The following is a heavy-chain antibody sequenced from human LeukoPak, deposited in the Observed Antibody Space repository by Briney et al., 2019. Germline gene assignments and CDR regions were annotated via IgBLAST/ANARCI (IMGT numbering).Heavy chain of an antibody. J-gene: IGHJ1*01. V-gene: IGHV1-69*05. CDR1: GGTFSSYA. Sequence: ASVKVSCKASGGTFSSYAISWVRQAPVQGLEWMGRIIPIFGTANYAQKFQGRVTITTDESTSTAYMEMSSLRSEDTAVYYCARGSGDGTQGSQHWGQGTLVTVSS. CDR3: ARGSGDGTQGSQH. CDR2: IIPIFGTA. D-gene: IGHD4-17*01.